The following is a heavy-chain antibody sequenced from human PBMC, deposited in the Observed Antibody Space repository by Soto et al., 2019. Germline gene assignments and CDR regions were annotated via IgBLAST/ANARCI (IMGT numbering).Heavy chain of an antibody. V-gene: IGHV4-59*01. D-gene: IGHD3-22*01. Sequence: KPSETLSLTCTVSGASISSSYWSWIRQSPGKGLEWIGYVYYSGSTNYNPSLKSRVTISVDTSKSQFSLKLSSVTAADTAVYYCARGYYDSSGQSNTFDIWGQGTMVTVSS. CDR3: ARGYYDSSGQSNTFDI. CDR1: GASISSSY. J-gene: IGHJ3*02. CDR2: VYYSGST.